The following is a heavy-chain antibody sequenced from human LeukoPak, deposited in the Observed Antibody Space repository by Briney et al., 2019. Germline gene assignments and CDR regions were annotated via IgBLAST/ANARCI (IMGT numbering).Heavy chain of an antibody. J-gene: IGHJ4*02. D-gene: IGHD2-2*01. Sequence: GGSLRLSCAASGFTFRDYTMIWVRQAPGKGLEWVSAISKSGTYIKYADLVKGRFTVSRDNAKNSLFLQMNSLRVEDTAVYYCAGEVVIVVEPAANTIDYWGQGTRVTVSS. CDR3: AGEVVIVVEPAANTIDY. V-gene: IGHV3-21*01. CDR2: ISKSGTYI. CDR1: GFTFRDYT.